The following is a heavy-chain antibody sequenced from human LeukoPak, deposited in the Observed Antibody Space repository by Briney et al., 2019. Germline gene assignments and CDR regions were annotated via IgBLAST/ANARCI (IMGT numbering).Heavy chain of an antibody. CDR1: GFTVSSNY. D-gene: IGHD5-24*01. Sequence: GGSLRLSCAASGFTVSSNYLSCVRQAPGKRLEWVSVIYSGGSTYYADSVKGRFTISRDNSKNTLYLQMNGLRAEDTAVYYCARGWRWLQLSGDYYYMDVWGKGTTVTVSS. J-gene: IGHJ6*03. CDR2: IYSGGST. CDR3: ARGWRWLQLSGDYYYMDV. V-gene: IGHV3-53*01.